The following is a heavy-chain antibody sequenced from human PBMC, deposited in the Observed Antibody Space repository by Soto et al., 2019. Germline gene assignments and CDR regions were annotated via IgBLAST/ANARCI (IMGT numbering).Heavy chain of an antibody. V-gene: IGHV4-34*01. J-gene: IGHJ4*02. CDR2: ITHGGST. CDR1: SGSFSGYY. Sequence: SETLSLTCAVYSGSFSGYYYSWIRQSPGKGLEWIGEITHGGSTTYSPSLKSRVTMSLDTSKNQFSLNMTSMTAADTAVYYCARGRLFLATSGLAITYFAHWGQGTLVTVAS. CDR3: ARGRLFLATSGLAITYFAH. D-gene: IGHD3-3*01.